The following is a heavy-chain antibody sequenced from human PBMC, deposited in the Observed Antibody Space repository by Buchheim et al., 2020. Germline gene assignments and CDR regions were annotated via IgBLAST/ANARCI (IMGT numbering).Heavy chain of an antibody. CDR1: GFTFSNYD. Sequence: QVQLVESGGGVVQPGRSLRLSCAASGFTFSNYDMHWVRQAPGKGLEWVAFIRYDGSNKFYADSVKGRFTISRDTSKDKLYVQMNSLRAEDTAVYYCAKGAGYSYGHDYGMDVWGQGTT. CDR2: IRYDGSNK. V-gene: IGHV3-30*02. CDR3: AKGAGYSYGHDYGMDV. D-gene: IGHD5-18*01. J-gene: IGHJ6*02.